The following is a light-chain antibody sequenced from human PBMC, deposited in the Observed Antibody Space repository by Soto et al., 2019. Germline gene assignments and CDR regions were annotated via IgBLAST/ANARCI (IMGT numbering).Light chain of an antibody. J-gene: IGKJ3*01. CDR1: QRVSTNY. CDR2: GAS. Sequence: DIVLTQSPGTLSLSPGDRATLSCRASQRVSTNYLAWYRQNPGQAPRLLIYGASTRATGVPDRFRGSGSGTDFILTITRLEPDDFAVYYCQQYDTSPLRVTFGPGTRLDVK. V-gene: IGKV3-20*01. CDR3: QQYDTSPLRVT.